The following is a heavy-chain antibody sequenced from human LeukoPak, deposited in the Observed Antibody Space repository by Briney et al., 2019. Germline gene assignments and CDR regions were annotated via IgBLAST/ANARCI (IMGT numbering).Heavy chain of an antibody. Sequence: GGSLRLSCAASGFTFSSYAMSWVRPAPGKGLEWVSAISGSGGSTYYADSVKGRFTISRDNSKNTLYLQMNSLRAEDTAVYYCARGTAMVTYYYYYGMDVWGQGTTVTVSS. CDR3: ARGTAMVTYYYYYGMDV. D-gene: IGHD5-18*01. J-gene: IGHJ6*02. CDR2: ISGSGGST. CDR1: GFTFSSYA. V-gene: IGHV3-23*01.